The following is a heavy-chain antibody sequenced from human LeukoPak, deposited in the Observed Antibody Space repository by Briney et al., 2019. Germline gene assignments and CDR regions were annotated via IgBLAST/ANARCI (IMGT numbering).Heavy chain of an antibody. CDR2: ISTYNGNT. V-gene: IGHV1-18*01. CDR1: GGTFSSYA. CDR3: ARGRIASGSYYVY. J-gene: IGHJ4*02. D-gene: IGHD1-26*01. Sequence: ASVKVSCKASGGTFSSYAISWVRQAPGQGLEWMGWISTYNGNTDYAQKLQGRVTMTTDTSTSTAYMELRSLRSDDTAVYYCARGRIASGSYYVYWGQGTLVTVSS.